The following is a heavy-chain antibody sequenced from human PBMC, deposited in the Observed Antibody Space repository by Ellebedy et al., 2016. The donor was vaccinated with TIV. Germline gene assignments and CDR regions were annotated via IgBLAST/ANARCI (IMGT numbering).Heavy chain of an antibody. J-gene: IGHJ6*02. D-gene: IGHD4-17*01. V-gene: IGHV2-26*01. Sequence: SGPMLVKPTETLTLTCTVSGFSLSNARMGVSWIRQPPGKALEWLAHIFSNDEKSYSTSLKSRLTISKDTSKSQVVLTVTNMDPVDTATYYCARMETVTTTVWVYYYGMDVWGQGTTVTVSS. CDR1: GFSLSNARMG. CDR3: ARMETVTTTVWVYYYGMDV. CDR2: IFSNDEK.